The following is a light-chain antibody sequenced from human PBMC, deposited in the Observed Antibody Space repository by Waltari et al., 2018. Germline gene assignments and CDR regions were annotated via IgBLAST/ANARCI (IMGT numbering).Light chain of an antibody. V-gene: IGLV2-14*01. Sequence: QSALTQPASVSGSPGQSITISCTRPSSDVAGYNSFSWYQPHPGKAPKLMIYDVSNRPSGVSNRFSGSKSGNTASLTISGLQSEDEADYYCSSYTSSSTVVFGGGTKLTVL. CDR2: DVS. J-gene: IGLJ2*01. CDR3: SSYTSSSTVV. CDR1: SSDVAGYNS.